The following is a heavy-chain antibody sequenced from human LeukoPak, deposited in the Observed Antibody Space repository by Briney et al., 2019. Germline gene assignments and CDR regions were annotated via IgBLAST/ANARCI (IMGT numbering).Heavy chain of an antibody. J-gene: IGHJ4*02. CDR3: AREDLRYCSGGSCYHGY. D-gene: IGHD2-15*01. CDR2: ISRSSSDI. CDR1: GFTFSSYS. Sequence: GGSLRLSCAASGFTFSSYSMKWVRQAPGKGLEWVSSISRSSSDIYYADSVKGRFTISRDNAKNSLYLQMNSLRVEDTAVYYCAREDLRYCSGGSCYHGYWGQGTLVTVSS. V-gene: IGHV3-21*01.